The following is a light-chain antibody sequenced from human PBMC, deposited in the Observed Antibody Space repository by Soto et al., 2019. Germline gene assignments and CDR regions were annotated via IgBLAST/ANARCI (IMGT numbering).Light chain of an antibody. V-gene: IGKV1-39*01. CDR2: EAS. J-gene: IGKJ1*01. CDR1: QSIGNN. Sequence: DIQMTQSPSSLSASVGDRVTITCRASQSIGNNLNWYQQKPGKAPKLLIYEASTLQSGVPSRVSGRGSGTDFTLTISSLQPEDFATYYCEQSDRTPPTFGQGTKVEI. CDR3: EQSDRTPPT.